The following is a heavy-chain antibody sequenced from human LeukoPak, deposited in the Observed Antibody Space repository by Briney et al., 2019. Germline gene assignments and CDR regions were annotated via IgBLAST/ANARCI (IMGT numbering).Heavy chain of an antibody. J-gene: IGHJ4*02. CDR2: INTDGSST. CDR3: ARDRRAAYFDY. Sequence: GGYLRLSCAASGFTFSSYWMHWVRQAPGKGLVWVSRINTDGSSTSYADSVKGRFTISRDNAKNTLYLQMNSLRAEDTAVYYCARDRRAAYFDYWGQGTLVTVSS. CDR1: GFTFSSYW. V-gene: IGHV3-74*01.